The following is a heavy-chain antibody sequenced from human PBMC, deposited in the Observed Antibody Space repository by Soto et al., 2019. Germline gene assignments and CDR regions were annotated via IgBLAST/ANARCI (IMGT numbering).Heavy chain of an antibody. D-gene: IGHD2-2*02. J-gene: IGHJ6*02. CDR3: ARSGLGYCSSTSCYTALYYYYGMDV. CDR1: GYSFTSYW. Sequence: GESLKISCKGSGYSFTSYWIGWVRQMPGKGLEWMGIIYPGDSDTRYSPSFQGQVTISADKSISTAYLQWSSLKASDTAMYYCARSGLGYCSSTSCYTALYYYYGMDVWGQGTTVTVSS. CDR2: IYPGDSDT. V-gene: IGHV5-51*01.